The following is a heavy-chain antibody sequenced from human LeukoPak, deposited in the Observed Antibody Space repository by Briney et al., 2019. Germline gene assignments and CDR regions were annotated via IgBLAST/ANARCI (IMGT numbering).Heavy chain of an antibody. Sequence: SETLSLTCAVYSGSFSGYYWSWIRQPPGKGLEWIGEINHSGSTNYNPSLKSRVTISVDTSKNQFSLKLSSVTAADTAVYYCASSVLGYCSGGSCYPSYWGQGTLVTVSS. CDR3: ASSVLGYCSGGSCYPSY. D-gene: IGHD2-15*01. CDR1: SGSFSGYY. J-gene: IGHJ4*02. CDR2: INHSGST. V-gene: IGHV4-34*01.